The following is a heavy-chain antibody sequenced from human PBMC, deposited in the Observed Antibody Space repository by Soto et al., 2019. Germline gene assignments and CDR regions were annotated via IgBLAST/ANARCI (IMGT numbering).Heavy chain of an antibody. V-gene: IGHV4-39*01. J-gene: IGHJ4*02. Sequence: QLQLQESGPGLVKPSETLYLTCTVSGGSVSSTSYYWGWIRQPPGKGLEWIGSIYYSGSTYYNPSLKSRVTISVDTSKNQFSLQLSSVTAADTAVYYCARIVGIRNSIGQRYYFDYWGQGTLVTVSS. CDR2: IYYSGST. CDR3: ARIVGIRNSIGQRYYFDY. D-gene: IGHD6-19*01. CDR1: GGSVSSTSYY.